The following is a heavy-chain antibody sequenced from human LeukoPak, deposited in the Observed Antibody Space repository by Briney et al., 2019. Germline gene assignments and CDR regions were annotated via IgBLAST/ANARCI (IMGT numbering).Heavy chain of an antibody. CDR2: ISYDGSNK. CDR3: ARDIKFLGWFDP. V-gene: IGHV3-30-3*01. D-gene: IGHD3-3*01. Sequence: GGSLRLSCAASGFTFSSYAMHWVRQAPGKGLEWVAVISYDGSNKYYADSVKGRFTSSRDNSKNTLYLQMNSLRAEDTAVYYCARDIKFLGWFDPWGQGTLVTVSS. CDR1: GFTFSSYA. J-gene: IGHJ5*02.